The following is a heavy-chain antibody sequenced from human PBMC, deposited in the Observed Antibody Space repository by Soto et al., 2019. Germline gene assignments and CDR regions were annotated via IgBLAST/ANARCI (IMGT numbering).Heavy chain of an antibody. V-gene: IGHV6-1*01. CDR3: ARGEQYSGRIFDY. CDR1: GDSVSSNSAG. CDR2: TYYRSKWYY. D-gene: IGHD1-26*01. J-gene: IGHJ4*01. Sequence: SQTLSLTCAITGDSVSSNSAGWSWVRQSPSRGLEWLGRTYYRSKWYYEYAVSVRGRITINPDTSKNQYSLQLNSVTPEDTAVYFCARGEQYSGRIFDYWGQGTRVTVSS.